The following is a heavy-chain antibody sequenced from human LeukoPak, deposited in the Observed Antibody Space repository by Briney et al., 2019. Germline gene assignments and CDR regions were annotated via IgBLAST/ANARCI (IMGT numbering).Heavy chain of an antibody. CDR3: ARMTAFVDTAMDKTKYYFDY. CDR2: IIPIFGTA. V-gene: IGHV1-69*13. J-gene: IGHJ4*02. CDR1: GGTFSSYA. D-gene: IGHD5-18*01. Sequence: SVKVSCKASGGTFSSYAISWVRQAPGQGLEWMGGIIPIFGTANYAQKFQGRVTITADESTSTAYMELSSLRSEDTAVYDCARMTAFVDTAMDKTKYYFDYWGQGTLVTVSS.